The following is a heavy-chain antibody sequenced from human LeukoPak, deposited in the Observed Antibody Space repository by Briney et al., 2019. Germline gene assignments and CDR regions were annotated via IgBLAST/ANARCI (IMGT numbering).Heavy chain of an antibody. CDR3: AKEAGYHYAPLDY. Sequence: GGSLGLSCAASGFTFSGYGMHWVRQAPGKGLEWVAVVSADGSVKYYADSVKGRFTGSRDNSRNTLYLQINNLRVDDTAVYYCAKEAGYHYAPLDYWGQGTLVTVTS. J-gene: IGHJ4*02. CDR2: VSADGSVK. CDR1: GFTFSGYG. D-gene: IGHD5-18*01. V-gene: IGHV3-30*18.